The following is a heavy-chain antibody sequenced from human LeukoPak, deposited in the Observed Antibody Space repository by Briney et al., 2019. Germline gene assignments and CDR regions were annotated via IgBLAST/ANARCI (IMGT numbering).Heavy chain of an antibody. CDR1: GFTFSSYA. D-gene: IGHD5-18*01. Sequence: PGGSLRLSCAASGFTFSSYAMSWVRQAPGKGLEWVSAISGSGGSTYYADSVKGRFTISRDNSKNTLYLQMNSLRAEDMAVYYCAKDAVIQLWLRYFDYWGQGTLVTVSS. CDR3: AKDAVIQLWLRYFDY. J-gene: IGHJ4*02. CDR2: ISGSGGST. V-gene: IGHV3-23*01.